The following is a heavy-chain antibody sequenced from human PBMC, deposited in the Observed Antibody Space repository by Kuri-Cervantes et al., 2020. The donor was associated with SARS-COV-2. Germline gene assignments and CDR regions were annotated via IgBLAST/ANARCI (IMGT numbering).Heavy chain of an antibody. V-gene: IGHV4-39*01. CDR1: GGSISSSSYY. CDR2: IYYSGSA. CDR3: ARSGDYCGYYFDY. D-gene: IGHD4-23*01. Sequence: SETLSLTCTVSGGSISSSSYYWGWIRQPPGKGLEWIGSIYYSGSAYYNPSLKSRVTISVDPSNNQFSLKLSSVTAADTAVYYCARSGDYCGYYFDYWGQGTLVTVSS. J-gene: IGHJ4*02.